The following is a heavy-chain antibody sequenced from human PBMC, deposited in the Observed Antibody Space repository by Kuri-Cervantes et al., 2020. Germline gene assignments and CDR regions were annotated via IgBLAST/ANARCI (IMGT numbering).Heavy chain of an antibody. J-gene: IGHJ3*02. D-gene: IGHD2-21*01. CDR3: ARAGGADAFDI. CDR1: GYTFTGYY. V-gene: IGHV1-2*02. CDR2: INPNSGAT. Sequence: ASVKVSCKASGYTFTGYYMHWVRQAPGQGLEWMGWINPNSGATNYAQNFQGRVTMTRDTSISTAYMELSRLRSDDTAVYYCARAGGADAFDIWGQGTMVTVSS.